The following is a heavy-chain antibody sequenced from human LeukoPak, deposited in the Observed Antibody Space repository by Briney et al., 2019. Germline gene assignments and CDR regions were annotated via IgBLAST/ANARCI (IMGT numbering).Heavy chain of an antibody. CDR3: TRVFTIFAVVSTPDY. CDR1: VYTFTSYS. Sequence: GSVKVSCKASVYTFTSYSISWVRPAPGQGLEWVGWISAYNGNTNYAQKLQGTVTMTTDTSTSTAYMELRSLRSDDTAVYYCTRVFTIFAVVSTPDYWGQRTLVTVSS. CDR2: ISAYNGNT. J-gene: IGHJ4*02. D-gene: IGHD3-3*01. V-gene: IGHV1-18*01.